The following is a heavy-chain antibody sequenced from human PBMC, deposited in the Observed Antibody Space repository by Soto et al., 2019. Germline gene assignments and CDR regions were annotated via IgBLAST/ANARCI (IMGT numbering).Heavy chain of an antibody. J-gene: IGHJ4*02. Sequence: SETLSLTCTVSGGSISSYYWSWIRQPPGKGLEWIGYIYYSGSTNYNPSLKSRVTISVDTSKNQFSLKLSSVTAADTAVYYCARHLVPPHFDYWGQGTLVTVSS. V-gene: IGHV4-59*08. D-gene: IGHD2-2*01. CDR3: ARHLVPPHFDY. CDR2: IYYSGST. CDR1: GGSISSYY.